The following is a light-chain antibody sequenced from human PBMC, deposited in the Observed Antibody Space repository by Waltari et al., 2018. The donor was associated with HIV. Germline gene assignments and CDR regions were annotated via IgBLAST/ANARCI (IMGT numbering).Light chain of an antibody. J-gene: IGLJ2*01. CDR3: CSYTGSNPFLL. CDR1: SRNVGSYNL. Sequence: QSALTQPASVSGSPGQSITISCTGTSRNVGSYNLVPWYQQHPGIAPKVMIYEVSKRPSGVSNRFSGSKSGNTASLTISGLQAEDEADYYCCSYTGSNPFLLFGGGTKLTVL. CDR2: EVS. V-gene: IGLV2-23*02.